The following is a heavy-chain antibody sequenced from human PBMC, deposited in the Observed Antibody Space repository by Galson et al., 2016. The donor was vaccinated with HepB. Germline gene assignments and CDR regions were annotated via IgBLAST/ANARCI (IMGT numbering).Heavy chain of an antibody. D-gene: IGHD2-21*02. CDR3: AKDWGYWGGDCPVSFDL. J-gene: IGHJ2*01. CDR2: ISSSSSYI. V-gene: IGHV3-21*04. CDR1: GFSFSTHS. Sequence: SLRLSCAASGFSFSTHSMDWVRQAPGKGLEWVSYISSSSSYISYADSVKGRFTISRDNAKNSLYLQLNSLRAEDTAVYYCAKDWGYWGGDCPVSFDLWGRGTLVTVSS.